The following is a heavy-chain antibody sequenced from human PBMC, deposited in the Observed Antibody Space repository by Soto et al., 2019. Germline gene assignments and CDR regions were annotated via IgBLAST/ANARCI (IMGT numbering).Heavy chain of an antibody. CDR1: GYTFTSYA. CDR2: IIPIFGTA. V-gene: IGHV1-69*13. CDR3: ARFLDYYYYYGMDV. J-gene: IGHJ6*02. Sequence: GASVKVSCKASGYTFTSYAISWVRQAPGQGLEWMGGIIPIFGTANYAQKFQGRVTITADESTSTAYMELSSLRSEDTAVYYCARFLDYYYYYGMDVWGQGTTVTVSS. D-gene: IGHD3-10*01.